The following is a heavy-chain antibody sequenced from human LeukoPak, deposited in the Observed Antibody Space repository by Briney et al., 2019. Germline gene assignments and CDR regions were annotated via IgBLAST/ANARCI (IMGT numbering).Heavy chain of an antibody. V-gene: IGHV3-15*01. Sequence: GGSLRLSCAASGFTFSNAWMSWVRQAPGKGLEWVGRIKRKSDGGTTDYAAPVKGRFTISRDDSKNTLYLQMNSLKTEDTAVYYCTTYDSSGYFCFDYWGQGTLVTVSS. CDR1: GFTFSNAW. D-gene: IGHD3-22*01. CDR2: IKRKSDGGTT. CDR3: TTYDSSGYFCFDY. J-gene: IGHJ4*02.